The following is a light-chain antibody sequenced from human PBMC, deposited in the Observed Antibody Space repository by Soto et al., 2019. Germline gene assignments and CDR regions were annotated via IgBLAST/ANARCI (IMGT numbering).Light chain of an antibody. V-gene: IGKV3-20*01. CDR2: GAS. Sequence: EIVLTQSPGTLSLSPGERATLSCRASQSVSSSYLAWYQQKPGQAPRLLIYGASSRATGIPDRFSGSGSGTDFTVTISRLEPEDFAVYYCQQYGSSRTFGQGTKGEIK. CDR3: QQYGSSRT. J-gene: IGKJ1*01. CDR1: QSVSSSY.